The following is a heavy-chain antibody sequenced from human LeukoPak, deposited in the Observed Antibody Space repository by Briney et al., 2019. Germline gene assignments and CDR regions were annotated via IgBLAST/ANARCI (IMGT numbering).Heavy chain of an antibody. Sequence: SETLSLTCAVYGGSFSDYFWNWIRQTPGKGLEWIGEINHGGGTNYNPSLKSRATISVDTSKKQFSLKLSSVTAADTAVYYCARDRDSSSSTPGYWGQGTLVTVSS. CDR1: GGSFSDYF. D-gene: IGHD6-6*01. V-gene: IGHV4-34*01. J-gene: IGHJ4*02. CDR3: ARDRDSSSSTPGY. CDR2: INHGGGT.